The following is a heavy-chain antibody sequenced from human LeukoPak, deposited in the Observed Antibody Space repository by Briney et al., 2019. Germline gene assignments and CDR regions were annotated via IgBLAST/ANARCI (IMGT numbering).Heavy chain of an antibody. D-gene: IGHD6-19*01. CDR2: IYSYDCDA. V-gene: IGHV5-51*01. CDR1: GYSFTSYW. J-gene: IGHJ4*02. CDR3: ARPTRYSGSINY. Sequence: GESPKTSCNGSGYSFTSYWIGWVRQMPGKGLEWMGVIYSYDCDASYSPSFQGQVTISGDKSISAASLQWSCLNASDTAMYYCARPTRYSGSINYWGQGTLVTVSS.